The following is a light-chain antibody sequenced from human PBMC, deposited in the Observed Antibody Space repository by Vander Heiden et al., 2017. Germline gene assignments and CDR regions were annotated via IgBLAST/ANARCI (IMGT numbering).Light chain of an antibody. V-gene: IGKV3-11*01. Sequence: EIVLTQSPATLSLSPGERATLPCRASQSVSNYLAWYQQKPGQAPRLLIYDASNRATGIPARFSGSGSGTDFTLTISSLEPEDFAVYYCQQSSNSPSYTFGHGTKVDIK. CDR2: DAS. CDR3: QQSSNSPSYT. J-gene: IGKJ3*01. CDR1: QSVSNY.